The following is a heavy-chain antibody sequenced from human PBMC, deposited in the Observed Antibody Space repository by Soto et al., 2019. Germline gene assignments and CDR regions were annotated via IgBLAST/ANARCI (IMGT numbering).Heavy chain of an antibody. Sequence: SLRLSCVASGFTFSDYGIHWVRQAPGKGLEWVAVILYDGSKQYYADSVEGRFTISRDSPKNTLYLQMNSLRAEDTAVYYCAKDHLKELVRGWFDPWGQGTMVTVSS. J-gene: IGHJ5*02. V-gene: IGHV3-30*18. CDR3: AKDHLKELVRGWFDP. CDR2: ILYDGSKQ. CDR1: GFTFSDYG. D-gene: IGHD3-10*01.